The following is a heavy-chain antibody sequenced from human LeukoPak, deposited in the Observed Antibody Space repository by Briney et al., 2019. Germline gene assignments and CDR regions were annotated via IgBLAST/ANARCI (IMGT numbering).Heavy chain of an antibody. J-gene: IGHJ3*02. CDR3: ARVGVVTPSADFDI. CDR1: GYTFTNYG. V-gene: IGHV1-18*01. D-gene: IGHD3-3*01. CDR2: ISAYNGNT. Sequence: GASVKVSCKASGYTFTNYGITWVRQAPGQGLEWMGWISAYNGNTNYAQKFQGRVTMTTDTSTSTAYMELRSLRSGDTAVYYCARVGVVTPSADFDIWGQGTVVTVSS.